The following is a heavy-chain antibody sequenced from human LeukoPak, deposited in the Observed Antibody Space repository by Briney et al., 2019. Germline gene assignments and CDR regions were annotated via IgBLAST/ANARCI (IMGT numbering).Heavy chain of an antibody. J-gene: IGHJ4*02. CDR3: ARALSNLGRSYYFDY. CDR1: GGTFSSYA. Sequence: GASVKVSCKASGGTFSSYAISWVRQAPGQGLEWMGIINPSGGSTSYAQKFQGRVTMTRDTSTSTVYMELSSLRSEDTAVYYCARALSNLGRSYYFDYWGQGTLVTVSS. CDR2: INPSGGST. V-gene: IGHV1-46*01. D-gene: IGHD4-11*01.